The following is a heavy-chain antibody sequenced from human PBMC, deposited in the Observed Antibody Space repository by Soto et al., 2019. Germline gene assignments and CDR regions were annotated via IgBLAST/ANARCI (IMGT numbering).Heavy chain of an antibody. Sequence: GESLKISCKGSGYSFTSYWIGWVRQVPGKGLEWMGIIYPGDSDTRYSPSFQGQVTISADKSISTAYLQWSSLKASDTAMYYCARGLGPLYYDSSGYYYYYGMDVWGQGTTVTSP. V-gene: IGHV5-51*01. CDR2: IYPGDSDT. CDR3: ARGLGPLYYDSSGYYYYYGMDV. D-gene: IGHD3-22*01. CDR1: GYSFTSYW. J-gene: IGHJ6*02.